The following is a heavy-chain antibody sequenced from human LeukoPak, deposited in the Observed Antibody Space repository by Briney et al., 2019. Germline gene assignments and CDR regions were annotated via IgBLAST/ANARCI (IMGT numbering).Heavy chain of an antibody. V-gene: IGHV4-59*01. J-gene: IGHJ6*02. Sequence: SETLSLTCTVSGVSISSYYWSWIRQPPGKGLEWIGYIYYSGSTNYNPSLKSRVTISVDTSKNQFSLKLSSVTAADTAVYYCARGKWYSPAYYYYYGMDVWGQGTTVTVSS. CDR1: GVSISSYY. CDR2: IYYSGST. CDR3: ARGKWYSPAYYYYYGMDV. D-gene: IGHD2-21*01.